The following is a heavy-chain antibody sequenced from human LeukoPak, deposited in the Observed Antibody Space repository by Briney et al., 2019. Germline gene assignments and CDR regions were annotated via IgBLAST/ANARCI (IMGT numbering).Heavy chain of an antibody. CDR1: GFTFSTYW. V-gene: IGHV3-7*01. CDR3: ARQWSSGYLPLCSAY. Sequence: PGGSLRLSCAASGFTFSTYWMGWVRQAPGKGLEWVAKIKPDGTEKDHVDSVKGRFTISRDNAKNSLYLQLNSLRAEDTAVYYCARQWSSGYLPLCSAYWGQGTLVTVSS. D-gene: IGHD3-22*01. CDR2: IKPDGTEK. J-gene: IGHJ4*02.